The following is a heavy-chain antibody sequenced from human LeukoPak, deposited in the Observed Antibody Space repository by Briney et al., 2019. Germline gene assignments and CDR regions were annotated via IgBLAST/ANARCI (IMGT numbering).Heavy chain of an antibody. Sequence: KPGGSLRLSCAASGFTVSSYSMNWVRQAPGKGLEWVSSISGGSNYIYYADSLKGRFTISRDNAKNSVYLQMNSLRAEDTAVYYCARGRRRASDIVATISPFDYWGQGTLVTVSS. V-gene: IGHV3-21*01. CDR1: GFTVSSYS. J-gene: IGHJ4*02. CDR3: ARGRRRASDIVATISPFDY. D-gene: IGHD5-12*01. CDR2: ISGGSNYI.